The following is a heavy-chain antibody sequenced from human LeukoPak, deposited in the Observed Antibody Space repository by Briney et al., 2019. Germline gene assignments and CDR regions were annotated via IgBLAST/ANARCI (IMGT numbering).Heavy chain of an antibody. CDR3: ARQEVDFDY. CDR1: GFTFSSYG. Sequence: GGSLRLSCAASGFTFSSYGMNWVRQAPGKGLEWISNISSSSSNTYYADSVKGRFTISRDNAKNSLYLQMDSLRDEDTAVYYCARQEVDFDYWGRGALVTVSS. V-gene: IGHV3-48*02. CDR2: ISSSSSNT. J-gene: IGHJ4*02.